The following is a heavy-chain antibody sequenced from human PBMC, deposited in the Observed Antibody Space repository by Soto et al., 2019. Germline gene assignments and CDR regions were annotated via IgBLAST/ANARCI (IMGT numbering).Heavy chain of an antibody. Sequence: EVQLVESGGGLVKPGESLRLSCATSGFNFRSYNMNWSRQAPGKGLEWAASIGESQTKIFDAGSVKGLFTISRDNAKSSLYLKMNSLRADDTAVYFCAREGSYDASGHYIQAYCYWGQGTRVIVSS. CDR2: IGESQTKI. CDR3: AREGSYDASGHYIQAYCY. CDR1: GFNFRSYN. V-gene: IGHV3-21*02. J-gene: IGHJ4*02. D-gene: IGHD3-22*01.